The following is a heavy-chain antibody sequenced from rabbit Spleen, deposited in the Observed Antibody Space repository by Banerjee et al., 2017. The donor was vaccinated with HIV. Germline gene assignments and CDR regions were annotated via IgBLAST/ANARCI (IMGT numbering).Heavy chain of an antibody. D-gene: IGHD1-1*01. J-gene: IGHJ4*01. Sequence: HLKESGGGLVQPGGSLKLSCTASGFTLSNYYMNWVHQAPGKGLEWIGYIDPVFGITYYANWVNGRFSISRENAQNTVFLQMTSLTAADTATYFCARDLVAVIGWNFNLWGPGTLVTVS. CDR2: IDPVFGIT. V-gene: IGHV1S7*01. CDR1: GFTLSNYY. CDR3: ARDLVAVIGWNFNL.